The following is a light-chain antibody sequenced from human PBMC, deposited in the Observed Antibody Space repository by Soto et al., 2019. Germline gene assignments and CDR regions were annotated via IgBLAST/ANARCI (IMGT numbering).Light chain of an antibody. CDR1: QDIKNY. J-gene: IGKJ4*01. CDR3: QQYDNLPLT. V-gene: IGKV1-33*01. Sequence: DIQMTQSPSSLSASVGDRVTITCQASQDIKNYLNWYQQKSGEAPKLLIYDASDLETGVPSRFSGSGSGTDFTFTINSLQPEDIATYYCQQYDNLPLTLGGGTKVDIK. CDR2: DAS.